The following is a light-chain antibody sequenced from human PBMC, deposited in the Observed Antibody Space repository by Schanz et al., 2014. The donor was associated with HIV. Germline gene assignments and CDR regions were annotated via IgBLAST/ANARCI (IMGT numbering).Light chain of an antibody. CDR2: DND. CDR1: SSNIGNNY. Sequence: QSVLTQPPSVSAAAGQEVTISCSGSSSNIGNNYVSWYQQLPGTAPKLLIYDNDKRPSGIPDRFSGSKSGTSATLGITGLQTGDEADYYCGAWDGGLSALVFGGGTKLTVL. J-gene: IGLJ2*01. CDR3: GAWDGGLSALV. V-gene: IGLV1-51*01.